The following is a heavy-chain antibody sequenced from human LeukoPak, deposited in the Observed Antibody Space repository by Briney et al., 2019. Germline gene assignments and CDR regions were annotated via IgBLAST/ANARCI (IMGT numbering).Heavy chain of an antibody. V-gene: IGHV3-21*04. Sequence: GGSLRLSCVASGFTFDIYSMNWVRQAPGKGLEWVSSIYSTSTHIYYADSVKGRFTISRDNSKNTLYLQMNSLRAEDTAVYYCAKIRQGATGFDYWGQGTLVTVSS. CDR1: GFTFDIYS. D-gene: IGHD1-26*01. J-gene: IGHJ4*02. CDR3: AKIRQGATGFDY. CDR2: IYSTSTHI.